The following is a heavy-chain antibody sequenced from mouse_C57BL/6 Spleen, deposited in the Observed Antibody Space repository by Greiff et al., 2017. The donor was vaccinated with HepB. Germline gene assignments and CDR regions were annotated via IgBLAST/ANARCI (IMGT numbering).Heavy chain of an antibody. CDR1: GYTFTSYW. CDR3: ARPPTGSYAMDY. CDR2: IHPNSGST. Sequence: QVQLQQPGAELVKPGASVKLSCKASGYTFTSYWMHWVKQRPGQGLEWIGMIHPNSGSTNYNEKFKSKATLTIDKSSSTAYMQLSSLTSEDSAVYYCARPPTGSYAMDYWGQGTSVTVSS. J-gene: IGHJ4*01. D-gene: IGHD4-1*02. V-gene: IGHV1-64*01.